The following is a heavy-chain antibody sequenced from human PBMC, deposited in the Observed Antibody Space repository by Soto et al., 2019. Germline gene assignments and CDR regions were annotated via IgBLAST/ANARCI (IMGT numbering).Heavy chain of an antibody. V-gene: IGHV3-48*01. J-gene: IGHJ6*02. CDR2: ISSSSSTI. CDR1: GFTFSSYS. Sequence: GGSLRLSCAASGFTFSSYSMNCVRQAPGKGLEWVSYISSSSSTIYYADSVKGRFTISRDNAKNSLYLQMNSLRAEDTAVYYCARETSEEPRITMIVVADYYYGMDVWGQGTTVTVSS. CDR3: ARETSEEPRITMIVVADYYYGMDV. D-gene: IGHD3-22*01.